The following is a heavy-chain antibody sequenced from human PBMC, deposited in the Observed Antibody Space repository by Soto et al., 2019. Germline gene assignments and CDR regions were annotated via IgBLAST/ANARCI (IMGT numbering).Heavy chain of an antibody. CDR1: GGSISNDNYS. CDR2: LYCSGTT. CDR3: AKHGGTTARRFDS. D-gene: IGHD6-6*01. J-gene: IGHJ4*02. Sequence: QLQLQESGPGLVKPSETLSLTCTVSGGSISNDNYSWGWIRPPPGKGLEGIGTLYCSGTTDYTPSLRSRVTLSVDTTKNQFSMKLSSMTDADTAVYYCAKHGGTTARRFDSWGQGTLVTVSS. V-gene: IGHV4-39*01.